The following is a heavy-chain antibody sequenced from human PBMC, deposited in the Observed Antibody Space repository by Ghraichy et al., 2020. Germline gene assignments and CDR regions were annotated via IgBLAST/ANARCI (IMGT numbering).Heavy chain of an antibody. CDR2: INYGGTT. CDR3: ARFPPTGSTNYYGADV. J-gene: IGHJ6*02. CDR1: GDSIITDSYF. Sequence: SQTLSLTCTASGDSIITDSYFWGWIRQPPGKGLGWIGSINYGGTTYYDSSLRGRLTMSVDTSKNQFSLKLRSVTAADSAVYYCARFPPTGSTNYYGADVWGQGTTVIVSS. D-gene: IGHD1-1*01. V-gene: IGHV4-39*01.